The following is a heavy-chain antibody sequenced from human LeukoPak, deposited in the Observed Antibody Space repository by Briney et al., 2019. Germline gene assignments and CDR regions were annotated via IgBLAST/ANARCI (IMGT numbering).Heavy chain of an antibody. J-gene: IGHJ6*03. V-gene: IGHV3-7*01. CDR2: IKQDGSEK. CDR1: GFTFSSYG. Sequence: GGSLRLSCAASGFTFSSYGMSWVRQAPGKGLEWVANIKQDGSEKYYVDSVKGRFTISRDNAKNSLYLQMNSLRAEDTAVYYCARGGYSYGYYYYYYMDVWGKGTAVTVSS. D-gene: IGHD5-18*01. CDR3: ARGGYSYGYYYYYYMDV.